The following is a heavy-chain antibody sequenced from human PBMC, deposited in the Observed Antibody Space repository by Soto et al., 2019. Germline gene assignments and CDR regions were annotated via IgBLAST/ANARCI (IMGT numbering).Heavy chain of an antibody. Sequence: QVQLVQSGTEVKKPGASVKVSCKASGYTFTNYDISWVRQAPGQGLEWMAWISAHNGNKNYAEKFQGRVTMTTDTSTSTAYMEVRSLRSDDTAVYYCARGIQSYFGMDVWGQGTTVTVSS. V-gene: IGHV1-18*01. J-gene: IGHJ6*02. CDR1: GYTFTNYD. CDR3: ARGIQSYFGMDV. CDR2: ISAHNGNK. D-gene: IGHD1-1*01.